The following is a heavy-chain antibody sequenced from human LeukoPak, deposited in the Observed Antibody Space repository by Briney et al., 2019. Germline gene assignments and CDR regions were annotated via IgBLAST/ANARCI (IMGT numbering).Heavy chain of an antibody. CDR3: AKGGSGYYVFDY. J-gene: IGHJ4*02. V-gene: IGHV3-23*01. Sequence: PGGSLRLSCAASGFTFSNFDMGWVRQAPGKGLEWISGISGSGDHTYQADSVKGRFTISRENSKNTLYLQMSSPRAEDTAVYYCAKGGSGYYVFDYWGQGTLVTVSS. CDR1: GFTFSNFD. D-gene: IGHD3-22*01. CDR2: ISGSGDHT.